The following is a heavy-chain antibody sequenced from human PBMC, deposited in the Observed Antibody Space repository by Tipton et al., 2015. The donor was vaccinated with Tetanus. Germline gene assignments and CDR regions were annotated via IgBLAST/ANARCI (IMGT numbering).Heavy chain of an antibody. CDR3: AREADCSGGSCFSGDFDN. J-gene: IGHJ4*02. V-gene: IGHV3-33*01. Sequence: QLVQSGAEVKKPGESLKISCKGSGYSFTHYWIGWVRQMPGKGLEWVADSWYDGTDKYYADSVKGRFTISRDNSKNTLYLQMNSLRAEDTAVYYCAREADCSGGSCFSGDFDNWGQGTQVTVSS. D-gene: IGHD2-15*01. CDR1: GYSFTHYW. CDR2: SWYDGTDK.